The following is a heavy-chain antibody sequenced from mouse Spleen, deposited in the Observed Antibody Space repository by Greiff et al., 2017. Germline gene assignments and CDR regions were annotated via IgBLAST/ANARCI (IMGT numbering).Heavy chain of an antibody. CDR3: ARETLLRFDY. D-gene: IGHD1-1*01. CDR1: GYTFTSYT. V-gene: IGHV1-4*01. J-gene: IGHJ2*01. CDR2: INPSSGYT. Sequence: VHLVESGAELARPGASVKMSCKASGYTFTSYTMHWVKQRPGQGLEWIGYINPSSGYTNYNQKFKDKATLTADKSSSTAYMQLSSLTSEDSAVYYCARETLLRFDYWGQGTTLTVSS.